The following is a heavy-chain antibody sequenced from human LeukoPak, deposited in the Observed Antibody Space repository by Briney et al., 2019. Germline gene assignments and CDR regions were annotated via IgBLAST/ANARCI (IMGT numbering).Heavy chain of an antibody. Sequence: SETLSLTCAVSGGSISSGGYSWSWIRQPPGKGLEWIGYIYHSGSTYYNPSLKSRVTMSVDRSKNQFSLKLSSVTAADTAVYYCARGGSSGYTLDYWGQGTLVTVSS. CDR3: ARGGSSGYTLDY. D-gene: IGHD3-22*01. CDR1: GGSISSGGYS. V-gene: IGHV4-30-2*01. CDR2: IYHSGST. J-gene: IGHJ4*02.